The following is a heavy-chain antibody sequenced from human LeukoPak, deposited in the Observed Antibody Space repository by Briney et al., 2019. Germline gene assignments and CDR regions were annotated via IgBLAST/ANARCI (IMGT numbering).Heavy chain of an antibody. D-gene: IGHD2-21*02. CDR3: ARDELAYCGGDCYSAYYYYGMDV. CDR2: IIPIFGTA. V-gene: IGHV1-69*13. J-gene: IGHJ6*02. CDR1: GGTFSSYA. Sequence: SVKVSCKASGGTFSSYAISWVRQAPGQGLEWMGGIIPIFGTANYAQKFQGRATITADESTSTAYMELSSLRSEDTAVYYCARDELAYCGGDCYSAYYYYGMDVWGQGTTVTVSS.